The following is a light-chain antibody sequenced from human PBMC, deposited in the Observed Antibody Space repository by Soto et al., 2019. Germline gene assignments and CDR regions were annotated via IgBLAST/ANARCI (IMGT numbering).Light chain of an antibody. J-gene: IGLJ1*01. CDR3: AAWDDSLNGYV. Sequence: QSVLTQPPSASETPGQRVTISCSGSSSNIGINTVDWFQQLPGTAPKLLIYNNNQRPSGVPDRFSGYKSGTSASLAISGLQSEDESDYYCAAWDDSLNGYVFGTGTKLTVL. CDR2: NNN. V-gene: IGLV1-44*01. CDR1: SSNIGINT.